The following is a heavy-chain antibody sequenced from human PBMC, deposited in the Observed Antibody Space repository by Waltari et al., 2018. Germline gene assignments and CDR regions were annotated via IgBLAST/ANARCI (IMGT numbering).Heavy chain of an antibody. CDR1: GFPFSSYW. D-gene: IGHD2-2*01. V-gene: IGHV3-74*01. CDR2: INSDGSST. J-gene: IGHJ2*01. Sequence: EVQLLESGRGLVQPGGSLRLSCAASGFPFSSYWRYWVRQAPGKGLVWVSRINSDGSSTAYADSVQGRFTISRDNAKNTLYLQMNSLRADDTAVYFCARLGSSTDFWYFDLRGRGTLVTVSS. CDR3: ARLGSSTDFWYFDL.